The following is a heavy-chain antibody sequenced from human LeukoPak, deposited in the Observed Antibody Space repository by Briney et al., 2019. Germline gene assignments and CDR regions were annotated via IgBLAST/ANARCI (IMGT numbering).Heavy chain of an antibody. D-gene: IGHD6-13*01. CDR1: GYSFTSYW. CDR2: IYPGDSDT. CDR3: ARHQYSSSWPNWFDP. V-gene: IGHV5-51*01. Sequence: GESLKISCKGSGYSFTSYWIGWGRQMPGKGLEWMGIIYPGDSDTRSRPSFQGQVTIPAAKSISTAYLQWSSLKASDTAMYYCARHQYSSSWPNWFDPWGQGTLVTVSS. J-gene: IGHJ5*02.